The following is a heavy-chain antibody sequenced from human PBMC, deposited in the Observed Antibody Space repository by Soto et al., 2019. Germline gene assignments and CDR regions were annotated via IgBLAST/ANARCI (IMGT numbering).Heavy chain of an antibody. CDR1: GLTFSSYW. J-gene: IGHJ5*02. D-gene: IGHD6-6*01. CDR3: ARLWRFGSSSVGPWFDP. Sequence: GGSLRLSCAASGLTFSSYWMSWVRQAPGKGLEWVANIKQDGSEKYYVDYVKGQFTISRDNAKNSLYLQMNSLRAEDTAVYFCARLWRFGSSSVGPWFDPWGQGTLVTVSS. V-gene: IGHV3-7*05. CDR2: IKQDGSEK.